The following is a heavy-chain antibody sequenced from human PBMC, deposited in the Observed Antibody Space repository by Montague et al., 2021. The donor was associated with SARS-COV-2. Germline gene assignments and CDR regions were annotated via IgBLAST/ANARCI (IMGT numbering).Heavy chain of an antibody. CDR3: AKEDSVFP. J-gene: IGHJ4*02. D-gene: IGHD3/OR15-3a*01. Sequence: SLSLSCAASGFTFNSSALSWVRQAPGKGLEWVSGIYCATGRTFYADSVKGRFIMSRENSKNTLYLQMNSLRVDDTAVYYCAKEDSVFPWGQGTLVTVSS. CDR1: GFTFNSSA. V-gene: IGHV3-23*03. CDR2: IYCATGRT.